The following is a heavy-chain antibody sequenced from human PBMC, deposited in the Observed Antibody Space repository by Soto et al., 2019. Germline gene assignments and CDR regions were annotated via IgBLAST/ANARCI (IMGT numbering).Heavy chain of an antibody. J-gene: IGHJ4*02. CDR1: GFTLSDHY. Sequence: EVQLVESGGGLVQPGGSLRLSCAASGFTLSDHYMDWVRQAPGKGLEWVGRTKNKANRYTTEYAASVNGRFTISRDDSKNSLYLQMNSLKTEDTAVYYCARWVSGRPDNWGQGTLVTVSS. CDR3: ARWVSGRPDN. V-gene: IGHV3-72*01. CDR2: TKNKANRYTT. D-gene: IGHD1-26*01.